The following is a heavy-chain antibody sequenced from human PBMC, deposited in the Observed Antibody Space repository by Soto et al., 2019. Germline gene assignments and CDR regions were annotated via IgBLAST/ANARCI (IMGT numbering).Heavy chain of an antibody. D-gene: IGHD6-19*01. CDR1: GFTFSSYS. V-gene: IGHV3-21*01. J-gene: IGHJ4*02. Sequence: GGSLRLSCAASGFTFSSYSMSWVRQAPGKGLEWVSSISSGNNIFYADSVRGRFTISRDNAKSTLYLQMNSLRAEDTALYYCARDSTGWSRDYWGQGTLVTVSS. CDR2: ISSGNNI. CDR3: ARDSTGWSRDY.